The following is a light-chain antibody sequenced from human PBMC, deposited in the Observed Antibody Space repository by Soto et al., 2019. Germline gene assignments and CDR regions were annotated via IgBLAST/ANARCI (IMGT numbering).Light chain of an antibody. J-gene: IGLJ2*01. CDR1: AYNF. V-gene: IGLV2-11*01. Sequence: QSALTQPPSVSGFPGQSVAISCTGAYNFVSWYQKHPGKAPKLIIYDVNKWPPGIPDLFSGSKSGDTASLTISGLQAEDEADYYCCSYTSTFVVFGGGTKVTVL. CDR2: DVN. CDR3: CSYTSTFVV.